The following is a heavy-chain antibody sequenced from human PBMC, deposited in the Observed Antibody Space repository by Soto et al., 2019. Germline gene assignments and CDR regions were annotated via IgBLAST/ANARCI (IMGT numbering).Heavy chain of an antibody. CDR3: ASLEYSSSTRYFDY. V-gene: IGHV4-59*08. J-gene: IGHJ4*02. Sequence: SETLSLTCTVSGGSISSYYWSWIRQPPGKGLEWIGYIYYSGSTNYNPSLKSRVTISVDTSKNQFSLKLSSVTAADTAVYYCASLEYSSSTRYFDYWGQGTLVTVSS. CDR1: GGSISSYY. CDR2: IYYSGST. D-gene: IGHD6-6*01.